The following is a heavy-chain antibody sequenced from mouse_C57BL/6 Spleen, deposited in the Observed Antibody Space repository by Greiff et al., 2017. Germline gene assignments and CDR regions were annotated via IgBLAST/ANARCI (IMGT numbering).Heavy chain of an antibody. CDR2: IYPGDGDT. V-gene: IGHV1-82*01. Sequence: QVQLQQSGPELVKPGASVKISCKASGYAFSSSWMNWVKQRPGKGLEWIGRIYPGDGDTNYNGKFKGKGTLTADKSSSTAYMQISSLTSVYSAVYFGALNWGGAMDYWGQGASVTVSS. D-gene: IGHD4-1*02. CDR1: GYAFSSSW. CDR3: ALNWGGAMDY. J-gene: IGHJ4*01.